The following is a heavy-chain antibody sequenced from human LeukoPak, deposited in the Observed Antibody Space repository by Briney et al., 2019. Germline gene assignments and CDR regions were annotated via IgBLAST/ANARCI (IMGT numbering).Heavy chain of an antibody. J-gene: IGHJ4*02. CDR1: GYTFTNYG. D-gene: IGHD6-13*01. CDR2: ISAYNGNT. CDR3: ARAGYSSSWYYSDY. V-gene: IGHV1-18*01. Sequence: ASVKVSCKTSGYTFTNYGISWVRQAPGQGLEWMGWISAYNGNTNYVQKFRGRVAMTTDTSTSTVYMDLRSLRSDDTAVYYCARAGYSSSWYYSDYWGQGTLVTVSS.